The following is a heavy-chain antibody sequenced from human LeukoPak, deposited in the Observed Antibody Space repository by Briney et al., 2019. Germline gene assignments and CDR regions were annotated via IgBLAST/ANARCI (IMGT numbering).Heavy chain of an antibody. CDR1: GFIFINYG. J-gene: IGHJ4*02. CDR2: ISGSGGTT. CDR3: AKDLGYFDY. D-gene: IGHD3-16*01. V-gene: IGHV3-23*01. Sequence: GGSLGLSCEASGFIFINYGMSWVRQPPGKGLQWVSDISGSGGTTHYADSVKGRFTISRDNSKNTVYLQMNSLRAEDTAVYYCAKDLGYFDYWGQGTLVTVSS.